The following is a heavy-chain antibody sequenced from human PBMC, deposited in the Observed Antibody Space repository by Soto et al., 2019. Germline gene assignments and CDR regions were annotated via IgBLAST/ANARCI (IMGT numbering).Heavy chain of an antibody. V-gene: IGHV3-23*01. J-gene: IGHJ6*03. Sequence: GGSLRLSCAASGFTFSSYAMSWVRQAPGKGLEWVSAISGSGGSTYYVDSVKCRFTISRDNSKNTLYLQMNSLRAEDTAVYYCAKVSPWSGYYYYYYYMDVWGKGTTVTVSS. CDR3: AKVSPWSGYYYYYYYMDV. CDR1: GFTFSSYA. CDR2: ISGSGGST. D-gene: IGHD3-3*01.